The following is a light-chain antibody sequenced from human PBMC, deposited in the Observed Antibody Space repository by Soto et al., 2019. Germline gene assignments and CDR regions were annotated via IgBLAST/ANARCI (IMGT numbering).Light chain of an antibody. CDR2: EGI. CDR3: CSYAGSGTDNYV. Sequence: SVLTQPPSASGSPGQSVTISCTGTSSDVGGYNYVSWCQQHPGKAPKLMIYEGIKRPSGVSNRFSGSKSGNTAFLTISGLQAEDEADYYCCSYAGSGTDNYVFGSGTKVTVL. CDR1: SSDVGGYNY. V-gene: IGLV2-23*01. J-gene: IGLJ1*01.